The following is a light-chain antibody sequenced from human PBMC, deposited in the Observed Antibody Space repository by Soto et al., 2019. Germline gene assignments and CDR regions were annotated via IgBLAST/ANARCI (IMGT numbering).Light chain of an antibody. V-gene: IGKV3-15*01. Sequence: EIVVTQSPSTLSVSPGERATLSRRASQSVSSNLAWYQQKPGQAPRLLINGASTRATGIPARFSGSGSGTEFSLTISSLQSEDFAVYYCQQCSDWPPAFGQGTRLEI. J-gene: IGKJ5*01. CDR1: QSVSSN. CDR3: QQCSDWPPA. CDR2: GAS.